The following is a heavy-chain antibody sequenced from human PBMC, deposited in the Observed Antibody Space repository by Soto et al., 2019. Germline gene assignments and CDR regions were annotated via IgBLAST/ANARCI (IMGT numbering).Heavy chain of an antibody. J-gene: IGHJ6*03. CDR2: IYYSGST. V-gene: IGHV4-59*08. CDR1: GGSISSYY. CDR3: ARLCEGVVPAAYYYYMDV. Sequence: SETLSLTCTVSGGSISSYYWSWIRQPPGKGLEWIGYIYYSGSTNYNPSLKSRGTISVDTSKNHFSLKQSSVTAADTAVYYCARLCEGVVPAAYYYYMDVWPKGTTVTVSS. D-gene: IGHD2-2*01.